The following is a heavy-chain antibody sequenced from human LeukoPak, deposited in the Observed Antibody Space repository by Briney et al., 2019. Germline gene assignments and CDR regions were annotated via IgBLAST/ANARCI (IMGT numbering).Heavy chain of an antibody. CDR1: EFTFSGYS. J-gene: IGHJ4*02. CDR2: ISSSSSTI. Sequence: GGSLRLSCAASEFTFSGYSMNWVRQAPGKGLEWVSYISSSSSTIYYADSVKGRFTISRDNAKNSLYLQMNSLRAEDTAVYYCGRVIAGAIDYWGQGTLVTVSS. CDR3: GRVIAGAIDY. D-gene: IGHD6-13*01. V-gene: IGHV3-48*04.